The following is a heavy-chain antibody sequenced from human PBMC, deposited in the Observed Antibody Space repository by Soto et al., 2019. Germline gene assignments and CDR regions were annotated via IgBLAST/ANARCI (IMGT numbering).Heavy chain of an antibody. CDR3: ARLGITSGGVIAGPSDPDFDY. V-gene: IGHV4-39*01. CDR2: IYFSGNT. CDR1: GGSISSSTYY. D-gene: IGHD3-16*02. Sequence: QLQLQESGPGLVKPSETLSLTCTVSGGSISSSTYYWGWIRQPPGKGLEWIGTIYFSGNTYYNPSHNRRVTKSIYTSRNQFSLKLSSVTAADTAVYYCARLGITSGGVIAGPSDPDFDYWGQGTLVTVSS. J-gene: IGHJ4*02.